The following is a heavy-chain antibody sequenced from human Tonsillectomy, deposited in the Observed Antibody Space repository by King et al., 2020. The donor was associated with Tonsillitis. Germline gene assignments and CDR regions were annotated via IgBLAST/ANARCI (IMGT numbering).Heavy chain of an antibody. CDR3: VRDMNYRDRSTYYDVLDV. Sequence: VQLVESGGGLVQPGGSLRLSCAASDFTFSEYWMTWILQAPGEGLEWVANIKGDGSVKYYVDSVEGRLTISRDNADSSLFLRMNSLRAEDTAIYYCVRDMNYRDRSTYYDVLDVWGPGTMVTVSS. V-gene: IGHV3-7*01. D-gene: IGHD3-22*01. CDR1: DFTFSEYW. CDR2: IKGDGSVK. J-gene: IGHJ3*01.